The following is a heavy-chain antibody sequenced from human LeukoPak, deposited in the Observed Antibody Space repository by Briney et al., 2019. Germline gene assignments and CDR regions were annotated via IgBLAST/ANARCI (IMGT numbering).Heavy chain of an antibody. CDR1: GGSISSDY. J-gene: IGHJ4*02. D-gene: IGHD3-16*01. Sequence: SETLSLTCTVSGGSISSDYWSWIRQPPGKGLEWIGYIYFSGSTNYNPSLKSRVTISVDTSKTQLSLKLSSVTAADTAVYYCARGGGYFNYWGQGTLVPVSS. V-gene: IGHV4-59*01. CDR2: IYFSGST. CDR3: ARGGGYFNY.